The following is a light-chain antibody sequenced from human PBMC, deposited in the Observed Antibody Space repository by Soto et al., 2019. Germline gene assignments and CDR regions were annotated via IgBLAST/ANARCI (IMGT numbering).Light chain of an antibody. J-gene: IGKJ1*01. CDR1: QSISSY. CDR3: QQSYSTPPWT. Sequence: DIQMTQSPSSLSASVGDRVTITCRASQSISSYLNWYQQKPGKAPKLLLYAASSLQSGVPSRFRGSGSGTDVTLTISSLQPEEVATDYCQQSYSTPPWTFGQGTKVEIK. V-gene: IGKV1-39*01. CDR2: AAS.